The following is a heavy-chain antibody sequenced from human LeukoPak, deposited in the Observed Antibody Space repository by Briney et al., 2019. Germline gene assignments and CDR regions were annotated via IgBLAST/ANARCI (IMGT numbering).Heavy chain of an antibody. CDR3: AKDHQWELIY. CDR2: IRYDGSNK. V-gene: IGHV3-30*02. J-gene: IGHJ4*02. Sequence: GGFLRLSCAASGFTFSSYGMHWVRQAPGKGLEWVAFIRYDGSNKYYADSVKGRFTISRDNSKNTLYLQMNSLRAEDTAVYYCAKDHQWELIYWGQGTLVTVSS. D-gene: IGHD1-26*01. CDR1: GFTFSSYG.